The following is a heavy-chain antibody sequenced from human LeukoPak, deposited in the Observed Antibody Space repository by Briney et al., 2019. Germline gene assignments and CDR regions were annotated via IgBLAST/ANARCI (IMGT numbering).Heavy chain of an antibody. CDR2: ISSSGSTI. Sequence: GGSLRLTCAASGFTFSDSYMSWIRQAPGKGLEYISYISSSGSTIYYADSVKGRFTLSRDNAKDSLSLEMNSLRAEDTAVYYCARGKYSFDYWGQGTLVTVSS. CDR1: GFTFSDSY. J-gene: IGHJ4*02. CDR3: ARGKYSFDY. V-gene: IGHV3-11*01.